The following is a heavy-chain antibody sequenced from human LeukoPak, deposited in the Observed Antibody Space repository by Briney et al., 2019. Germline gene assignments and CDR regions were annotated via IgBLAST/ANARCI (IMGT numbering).Heavy chain of an antibody. D-gene: IGHD2-2*01. CDR2: ISGSGGST. CDR3: AKASSTSCYDY. J-gene: IGHJ4*02. V-gene: IGHV3-23*01. CDR1: GFTFRSYG. Sequence: GGSLRLSCAASGFTFRSYGMSWVRQAPGEGVEGGSAISGSGGSTYYADSVKGRFTISRDNSKNTLYLQMNSLRAEDTAVYYCAKASSTSCYDYWGQGTLVTVSS.